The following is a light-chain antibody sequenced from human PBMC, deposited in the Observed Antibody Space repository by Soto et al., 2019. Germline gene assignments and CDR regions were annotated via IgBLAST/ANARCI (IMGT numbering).Light chain of an antibody. CDR1: QSVGNNY. CDR2: GSS. Sequence: EVVLTQSPGTLSLSPGESATLSCRASQSVGNNYFAWYQQKPGQAPRLLIFGSSDRATGIPDRFSGSGSGTDFTLTISRLEPEDFAVYYCHQYGSSPPYTFGQGTKLEIK. J-gene: IGKJ2*01. CDR3: HQYGSSPPYT. V-gene: IGKV3-20*01.